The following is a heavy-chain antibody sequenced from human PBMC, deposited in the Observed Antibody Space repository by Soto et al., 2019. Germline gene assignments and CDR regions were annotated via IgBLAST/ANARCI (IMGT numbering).Heavy chain of an antibody. V-gene: IGHV1-18*01. J-gene: IGHJ6*02. Sequence: QVQLVQSGGEVKRPGASVKVSSKAAGYTFAIYGINWVRQAPGQGLEWMGWISPDNGNTNYAQKLQGRVTMTTDTSTSTAYMELRSLRSDDTAVYYCARALGYSGYAGMDVWGQGTTVTVSS. D-gene: IGHD5-12*01. CDR2: ISPDNGNT. CDR1: GYTFAIYG. CDR3: ARALGYSGYAGMDV.